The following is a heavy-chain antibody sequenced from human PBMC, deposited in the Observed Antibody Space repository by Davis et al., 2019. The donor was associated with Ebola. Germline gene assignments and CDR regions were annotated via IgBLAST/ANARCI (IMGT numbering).Heavy chain of an antibody. CDR3: AREAGATTRLYDS. CDR2: ISAYNGNT. V-gene: IGHV1-18*01. CDR1: SYTFTSYG. Sequence: ASVKVSCKASSYTFTSYGISWVRQAPGQGLEWMGWISAYNGNTNYAQKLQGRVTMTTDTSRSTAYMELRSLRSNDTAVYYCAREAGATTRLYDSWGQGTLVTVSS. D-gene: IGHD1-26*01. J-gene: IGHJ5*01.